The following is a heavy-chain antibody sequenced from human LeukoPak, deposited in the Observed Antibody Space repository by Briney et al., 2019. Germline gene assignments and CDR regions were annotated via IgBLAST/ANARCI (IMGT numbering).Heavy chain of an antibody. Sequence: PGRSLRLSCAASGFAFDDYAMHWVRQAPGKGLEWVSGISWNSGSTGYADSVKGRFTISRDNAKNSLYLQMNSLRAEDTALYYCAKDNYYDSSGYYLYWGQGTLVTVSS. CDR3: AKDNYYDSSGYYLY. V-gene: IGHV3-9*01. CDR2: ISWNSGST. D-gene: IGHD3-22*01. J-gene: IGHJ4*02. CDR1: GFAFDDYA.